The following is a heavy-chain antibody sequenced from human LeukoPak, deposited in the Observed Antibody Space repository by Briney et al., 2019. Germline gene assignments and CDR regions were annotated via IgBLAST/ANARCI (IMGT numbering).Heavy chain of an antibody. Sequence: SETLSLTCTVSGGSISSYYWSWVRQPPGKGLEWIGYIYYSGSTNYNPSLKSRVTISVDTSKNQFSLKLSSVTAADTAVYYCARDRDSGSYYNWFDPWGQGTLVTVSS. J-gene: IGHJ5*02. D-gene: IGHD3-10*01. CDR2: IYYSGST. CDR3: ARDRDSGSYYNWFDP. V-gene: IGHV4-59*01. CDR1: GGSISSYY.